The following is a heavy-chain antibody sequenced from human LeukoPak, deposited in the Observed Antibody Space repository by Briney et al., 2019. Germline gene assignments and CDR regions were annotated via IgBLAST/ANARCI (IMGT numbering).Heavy chain of an antibody. CDR3: ARGPRYVDV. Sequence: PSETLSLTCAVYGGPFSVYYWSWIRQPPGKGLEWIGEINHSGSTNYNPSLKSRVTISVDTSKNQFSLKLSSVTAADTAVYYCARGPRYVDVWGKGTTVTVSS. CDR1: GGPFSVYY. V-gene: IGHV4-34*01. J-gene: IGHJ6*03. CDR2: INHSGST.